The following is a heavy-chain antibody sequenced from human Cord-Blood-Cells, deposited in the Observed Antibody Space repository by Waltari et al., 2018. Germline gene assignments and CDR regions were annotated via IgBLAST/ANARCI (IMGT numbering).Heavy chain of an antibody. J-gene: IGHJ2*01. CDR3: ARGRWDIVVVVAALWYFDL. CDR1: GGSFSGYY. V-gene: IGHV4-34*01. D-gene: IGHD2-15*01. Sequence: QLQLQQWGTGLLKPSETLSLTCAVYGGSFSGYYWSWIRPPPGKGLEWIGEINHSGSTNYNPSLKSRVTISVDTSKNQFSLKLSSVTAADTAVYYCARGRWDIVVVVAALWYFDLWGRGTLVTVSS. CDR2: INHSGST.